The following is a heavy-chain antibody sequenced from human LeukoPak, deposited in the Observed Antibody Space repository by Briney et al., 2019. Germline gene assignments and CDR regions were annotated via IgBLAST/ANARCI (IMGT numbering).Heavy chain of an antibody. CDR3: ARYHYGDHPFDP. J-gene: IGHJ5*02. CDR1: GFTFSSFW. V-gene: IGHV3-7*01. CDR2: IKQDGSEK. Sequence: GGSLRLSCAASGFTFSSFWMSWVRQAPGKGLEWVANIKQDGSEKYYVDSVKGRFTISRDNAKNSLYLQLNSLRAEDMAVYYCARYHYGDHPFDPWGQGTLVTVSS. D-gene: IGHD4-17*01.